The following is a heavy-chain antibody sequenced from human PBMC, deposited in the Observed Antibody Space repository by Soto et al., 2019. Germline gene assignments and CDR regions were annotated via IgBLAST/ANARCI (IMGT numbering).Heavy chain of an antibody. CDR2: INPSGGST. J-gene: IGHJ6*02. D-gene: IGHD3-3*01. CDR1: GYTFTSYY. V-gene: IGHV1-46*01. Sequence: ASVKVSCKASGYTFTSYYMHWVRQAPGQGLEWMGIINPSGGSTSYAQKFQGRVTMTRDTSTSTVYMELSSLRSEDTAVYYCARWYVVRFLEWLPDYGMDVWGQGTTVTVSS. CDR3: ARWYVVRFLEWLPDYGMDV.